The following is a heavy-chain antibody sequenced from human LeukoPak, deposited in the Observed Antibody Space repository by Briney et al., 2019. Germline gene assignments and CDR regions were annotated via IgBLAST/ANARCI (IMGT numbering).Heavy chain of an antibody. Sequence: GGSLRLSCAASGFTFSSYSMNWVRQAPGRGLEGVSSISSSSSYIYYADSVKGRFTISRDNAKNSLYLQMNSLRAEDTAVYYCARGIEMATILEPYYFDYWGQGALVTVSS. CDR2: ISSSSSYI. CDR1: GFTFSSYS. J-gene: IGHJ4*02. D-gene: IGHD5-24*01. V-gene: IGHV3-21*01. CDR3: ARGIEMATILEPYYFDY.